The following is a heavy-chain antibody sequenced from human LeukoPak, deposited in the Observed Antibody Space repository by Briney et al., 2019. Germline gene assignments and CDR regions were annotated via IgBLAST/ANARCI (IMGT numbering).Heavy chain of an antibody. V-gene: IGHV4-39*01. CDR3: ARRYGSGSYFDFDY. CDR2: IHYSGST. Sequence: SETLSLTCTVSGGSISSSSYYWGWIRQPPGKGLEWIGSIHYSGSTYYNPSLKSRVTISVDTSKNQFSLKLSSVTAADTAVYYCARRYGSGSYFDFDYWGQGTLVTVSS. D-gene: IGHD3-10*01. J-gene: IGHJ4*02. CDR1: GGSISSSSYY.